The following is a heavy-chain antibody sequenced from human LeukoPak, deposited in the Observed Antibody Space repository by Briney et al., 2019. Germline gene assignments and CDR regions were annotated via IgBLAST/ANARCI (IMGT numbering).Heavy chain of an antibody. D-gene: IGHD2-21*01. CDR1: GFTVSFYA. CDR3: AKDFRIGYSAHFDY. J-gene: IGHJ4*02. Sequence: PGGSLRLSCAASGFTVSFYAMSWVRQAPGKGLEWVSVIAGGGSSTYYADSVKGRFTISRDNSKNTLYLQMNSLRVEDTAVYYCAKDFRIGYSAHFDYWGQGALVTVSS. CDR2: IAGGGSST. V-gene: IGHV3-23*01.